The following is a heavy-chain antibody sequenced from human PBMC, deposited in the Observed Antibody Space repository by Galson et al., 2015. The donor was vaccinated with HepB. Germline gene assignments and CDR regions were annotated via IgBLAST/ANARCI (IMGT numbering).Heavy chain of an antibody. CDR3: ARDDPTVATSLRYYYYYGMDV. Sequence: SVKVSCKAPGYTFTSYGISWVRQAPGQGLEWMGWISAYNGNTNYAQKLQGRVTMTTDTSTSTAYMELRSLRSDDTAVYYCARDDPTVATSLRYYYYYGMDVWGQGTTVTVSS. J-gene: IGHJ6*02. CDR2: ISAYNGNT. V-gene: IGHV1-18*01. CDR1: GYTFTSYG. D-gene: IGHD4-17*01.